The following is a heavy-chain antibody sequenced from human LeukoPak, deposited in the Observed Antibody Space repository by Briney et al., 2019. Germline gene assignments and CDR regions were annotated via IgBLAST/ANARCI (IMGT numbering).Heavy chain of an antibody. CDR1: GGSISSYY. CDR2: IYTSGST. V-gene: IGHV4-4*07. D-gene: IGHD2-2*01. CDR3: AGDGAMVTAGSTGRPEDDAFDI. Sequence: PSETLSLTCTVSGGSISSYYWSWIRQPAGKGLEWIGRIYTSGSTNYNPSLKSRVTMSVDTSKNQFSLKLSSVTAAATAVYFFAGDGAMVTAGSTGRPEDDAFDIWGQGTMVTVSS. J-gene: IGHJ3*02.